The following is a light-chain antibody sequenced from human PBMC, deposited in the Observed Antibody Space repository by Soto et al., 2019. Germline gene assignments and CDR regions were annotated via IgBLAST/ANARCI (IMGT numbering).Light chain of an antibody. J-gene: IGKJ1*01. CDR3: QQYGSSPPT. Sequence: IVLTQSPGTLSLSPGERPSLPCRSSQSVSSSYLAWYQQIPGQAPRLLINDASRRATGIPDRFSGSGSGTDFTLTISRLEPEDFAVYYCQQYGSSPPTFGQGTKVDI. CDR1: QSVSSSY. CDR2: DAS. V-gene: IGKV3-20*01.